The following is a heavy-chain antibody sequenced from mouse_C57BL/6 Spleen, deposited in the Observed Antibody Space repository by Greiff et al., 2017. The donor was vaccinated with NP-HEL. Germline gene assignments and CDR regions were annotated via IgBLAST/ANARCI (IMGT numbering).Heavy chain of an antibody. CDR3: ARQGGGTTVGPYFDV. V-gene: IGHV5-15*01. J-gene: IGHJ1*03. D-gene: IGHD1-1*01. CDR2: ISNLAYSI. CDR1: GFTFSDYG. Sequence: EVQLVESGGGLVQPGGSLKLSCAASGFTFSDYGMAWVRQAPRKGPEWVAFISNLAYSIYYADTVTGRFTISRENAKNTLYLEMSSLRSEDTAMYYCARQGGGTTVGPYFDVWGTGTTVTVSS.